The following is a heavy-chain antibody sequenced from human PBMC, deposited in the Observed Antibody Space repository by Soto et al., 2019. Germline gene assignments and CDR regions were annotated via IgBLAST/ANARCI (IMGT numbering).Heavy chain of an antibody. CDR2: INGGGSSA. V-gene: IGHV3-74*01. D-gene: IGHD5-12*01. CDR1: GFSFSIFW. J-gene: IGHJ4*02. CDR3: TRGGGYSGYDPFDY. Sequence: EVQLVESGGDLVQPGGSLRLSCAASGFSFSIFWMHWVRQAPGKGLVWVSSINGGGSSADYADSVKGRFTFSRDNAKNTVYLQMNSLRAEDTAVYYCTRGGGYSGYDPFDYWGKGTLVTVSS.